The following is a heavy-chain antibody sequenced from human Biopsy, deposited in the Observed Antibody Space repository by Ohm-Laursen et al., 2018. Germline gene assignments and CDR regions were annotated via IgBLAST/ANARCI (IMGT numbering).Heavy chain of an antibody. J-gene: IGHJ4*02. CDR3: ARWETTLGRSLDS. CDR2: MSPNTGNT. V-gene: IGHV1-8*01. CDR1: GYTFTSHD. Sequence: ASVKVSCKASGYTFTSHDINWVRQATGQGPEWMGWMSPNTGNTVCAQRFQDRVTMTSDTSTGTAYMELTSLTSDDTAVYFCARWETTLGRSLDSWGQGTLVAVSS. D-gene: IGHD1-26*01.